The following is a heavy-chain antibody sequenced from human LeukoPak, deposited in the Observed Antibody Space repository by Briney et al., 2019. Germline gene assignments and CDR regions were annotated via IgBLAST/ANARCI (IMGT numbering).Heavy chain of an antibody. Sequence: PGRSLRLSCAASGFTFSSYAMHWVRQAPGKGLEWVAVISYDGSNKYYADSVKGRFTISRDNSKNTLYLQMNSLRAEDTAVYYCARDSRDYGSGSYWDVWGQGTTVTVSS. D-gene: IGHD3-10*01. V-gene: IGHV3-30-3*01. CDR3: ARDSRDYGSGSYWDV. CDR1: GFTFSSYA. CDR2: ISYDGSNK. J-gene: IGHJ6*02.